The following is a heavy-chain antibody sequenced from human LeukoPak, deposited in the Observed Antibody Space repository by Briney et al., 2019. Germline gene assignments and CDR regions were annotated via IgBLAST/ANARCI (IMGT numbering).Heavy chain of an antibody. J-gene: IGHJ4*02. CDR3: TKAALGYSYGYLTY. CDR1: GFTFSDYY. D-gene: IGHD5-18*01. V-gene: IGHV3-7*01. CDR2: IKQDGSEK. Sequence: HAGGSLRLSCAASGFTFSDYYMSWIRQAPGKGLEWVANIKQDGSEKYYVDSVKGRFTTSRDNAKNSLYLQMNSLRAEDTAVYYCTKAALGYSYGYLTYWGQGTLVTVSS.